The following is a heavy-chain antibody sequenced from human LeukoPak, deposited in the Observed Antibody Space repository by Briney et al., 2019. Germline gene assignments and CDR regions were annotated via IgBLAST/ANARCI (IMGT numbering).Heavy chain of an antibody. Sequence: SETLSLTCTVSGGSISSSSYYWGWIRQPPGKGLEWIGSIYYSGSTYYNPSLKSRVTISVDTSKNQFSLKLSSVTAADTAVYYCATFRVGYSSGWYGAFDIWGQGTMVTVSS. J-gene: IGHJ3*02. V-gene: IGHV4-39*01. CDR3: ATFRVGYSSGWYGAFDI. CDR2: IYYSGST. CDR1: GGSISSSSYY. D-gene: IGHD6-19*01.